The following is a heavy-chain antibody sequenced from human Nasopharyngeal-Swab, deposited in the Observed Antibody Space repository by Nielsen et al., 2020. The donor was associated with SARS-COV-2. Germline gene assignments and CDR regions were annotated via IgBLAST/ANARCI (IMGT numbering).Heavy chain of an antibody. CDR3: ARGSFWYDSSGYPAEGDAFDI. CDR1: GGSISSGSYY. V-gene: IGHV4-61*02. D-gene: IGHD3-22*01. Sequence: LRLSCTVSGGSISSGSYYWSWIRQPAGKGLEWIGRIYTSGSTNYNPSLKSRVTISVDTSKNQFSLKLSSVTAADTAVYYCARGSFWYDSSGYPAEGDAFDIWGQGTMVTVSS. J-gene: IGHJ3*02. CDR2: IYTSGST.